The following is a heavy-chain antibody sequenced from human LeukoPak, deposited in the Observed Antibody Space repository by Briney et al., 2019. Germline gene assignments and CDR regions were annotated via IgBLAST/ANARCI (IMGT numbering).Heavy chain of an antibody. D-gene: IGHD5-18*01. V-gene: IGHV1-69*13. CDR3: ASADTAMVPFDY. CDR1: GGTFSSYA. Sequence: ASVTVSFKASGGTFSSYAISWVRQAPGQGLEWMGGIIPIFGTANYAQKFQGRVTIAADESTSTAYMELSSLRSEDTAVYYCASADTAMVPFDYWGQGTLVTVSS. CDR2: IIPIFGTA. J-gene: IGHJ4*02.